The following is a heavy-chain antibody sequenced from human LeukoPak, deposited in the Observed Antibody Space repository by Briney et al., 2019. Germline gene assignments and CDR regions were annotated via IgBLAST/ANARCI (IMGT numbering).Heavy chain of an antibody. V-gene: IGHV3-21*01. J-gene: IGHJ4*02. Sequence: GGSLRLSCAASGFTFSSYSMNWVRQAPGKGLEWVSSISSSSSYIYYADSVKGRFTISRDNAKNSLYLQMNSLRAEDTAVYYCARGLQYYDFSSGYYYFDYWGQGTLVTVSS. CDR2: ISSSSSYI. D-gene: IGHD3-3*01. CDR3: ARGLQYYDFSSGYYYFDY. CDR1: GFTFSSYS.